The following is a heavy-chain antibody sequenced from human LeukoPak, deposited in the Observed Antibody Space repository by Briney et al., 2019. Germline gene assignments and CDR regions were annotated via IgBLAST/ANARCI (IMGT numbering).Heavy chain of an antibody. Sequence: GGSLRLSCAASGFRFRGTTMSWVRQAPGKGLEWVPTISSSSSYIYYADSVKGRFTISRDNAKNSLFLQTSSLRAEDTAVYYCASVGDLEYFQHWGQGTLVSVSS. D-gene: IGHD4-17*01. CDR2: ISSSSSYI. CDR3: ASVGDLEYFQH. V-gene: IGHV3-21*01. CDR1: GFRFRGTT. J-gene: IGHJ1*01.